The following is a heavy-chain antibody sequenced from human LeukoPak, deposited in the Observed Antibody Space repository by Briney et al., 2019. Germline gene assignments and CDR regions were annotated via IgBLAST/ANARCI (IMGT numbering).Heavy chain of an antibody. CDR1: AFSFSSFA. CDR3: TAGTGTSDFDY. Sequence: GGPLRLSCAASAFSFSSFAMTWVRQAPGKGLEWVGRIKSKTDGGTTDYAAPVKGRFTISKDDSKNTLYLQMNSLKIEDTAVYYCTAGTGTSDFDYWGQGTLVTVSS. V-gene: IGHV3-15*01. CDR2: IKSKTDGGTT. J-gene: IGHJ4*02. D-gene: IGHD1-7*01.